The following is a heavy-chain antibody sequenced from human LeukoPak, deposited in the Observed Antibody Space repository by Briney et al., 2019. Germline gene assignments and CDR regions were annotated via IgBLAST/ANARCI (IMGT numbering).Heavy chain of an antibody. J-gene: IGHJ4*02. CDR1: GGSFSGYY. V-gene: IGHV4-34*01. CDR2: INHSGTT. CDR3: ARARGIVVVVAEDCYFDY. Sequence: SETLSLTCAVYGGSFSGYYWSWIRQPPGKGLEWIGEINHSGTTNYNPSLKSRVTISVDTSQNQFSLKLSSVPAADTAVYYCARARGIVVVVAEDCYFDYWGQGTLVAVSS. D-gene: IGHD2-15*01.